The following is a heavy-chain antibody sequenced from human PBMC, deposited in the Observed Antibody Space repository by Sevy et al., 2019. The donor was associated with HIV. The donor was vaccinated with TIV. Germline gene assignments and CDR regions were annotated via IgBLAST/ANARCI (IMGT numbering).Heavy chain of an antibody. CDR1: GYTFTNYA. D-gene: IGHD2-15*01. CDR3: VRGEFCSGSSCYSEFFDY. Sequence: ASVKVSCKASGYTFTNYAIHWVRQAPGQKLEWMGRINVGNGNTLSQKFQDRATFTRDTSASTAYMQLSSLRSEDTAVYYCVRGEFCSGSSCYSEFFDYWGQGALVTVSS. J-gene: IGHJ4*02. V-gene: IGHV1-3*01. CDR2: INVGNGNT.